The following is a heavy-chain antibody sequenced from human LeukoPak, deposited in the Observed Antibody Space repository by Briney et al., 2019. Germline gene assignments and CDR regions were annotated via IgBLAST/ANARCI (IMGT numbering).Heavy chain of an antibody. D-gene: IGHD1-26*01. J-gene: IGHJ4*01. CDR2: ISWNSGSI. CDR3: AGVRGATVFDY. CDR1: GFTFDDYA. V-gene: IGHV3-9*01. Sequence: GRSLRLSCAASGFTFDDYAMHWVRQAPGKGLEWVSGISWNSGSIGYADSVKGRFTISGDNAKNSLYLQMNSLRTEDTAVYYCAGVRGATVFDYWGQGTLVTVSS.